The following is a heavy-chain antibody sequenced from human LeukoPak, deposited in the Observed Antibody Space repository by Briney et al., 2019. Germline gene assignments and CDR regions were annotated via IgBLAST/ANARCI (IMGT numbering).Heavy chain of an antibody. D-gene: IGHD2-8*02. CDR3: ATYRQVLLPFES. Sequence: GGSLRLSCAASGFTFSSYTMNWVRQAPGKGLEWVSSIFPSGGEIHYADSVRGRFTISRDNSKSTLSLQMNSLRAEDTAIYYCATYRQVLLPFESWGQGTLVTVSS. CDR2: IFPSGGEI. J-gene: IGHJ4*02. V-gene: IGHV3-23*01. CDR1: GFTFSSYT.